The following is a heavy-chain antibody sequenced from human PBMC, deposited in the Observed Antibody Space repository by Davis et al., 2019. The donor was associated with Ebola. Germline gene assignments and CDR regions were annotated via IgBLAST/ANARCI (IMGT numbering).Heavy chain of an antibody. CDR1: GDSFTNYL. V-gene: IGHV5-51*01. CDR2: IYPGGSEI. CDR3: ATLRRTITGMDDAFDI. D-gene: IGHD2-8*02. Sequence: GGSLRLSCKCSGDSFTNYLIVWVRQMPGKGLEWMGIIYPGGSEIRYSPSFEGQVTISTDKSITTAFLQWSSLKASDTAMYYCATLRRTITGMDDAFDIWGQGTMVTVSS. J-gene: IGHJ3*02.